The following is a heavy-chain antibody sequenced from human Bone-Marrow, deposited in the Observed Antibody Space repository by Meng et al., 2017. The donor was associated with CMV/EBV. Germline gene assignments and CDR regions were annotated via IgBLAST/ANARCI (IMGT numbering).Heavy chain of an antibody. J-gene: IGHJ4*02. CDR1: GFTFSSYW. V-gene: IGHV3-7*01. D-gene: IGHD3-16*01. Sequence: GGSLRLSCAASGFTFSSYWRSWVRQAPGKGLEWVANIKQDGSEKYYVDSVKGRFTISRDNAKNSLYLQMNSLRAEDTAVYYCARDTLNFEYWGQGTLVTVSS. CDR2: IKQDGSEK. CDR3: ARDTLNFEY.